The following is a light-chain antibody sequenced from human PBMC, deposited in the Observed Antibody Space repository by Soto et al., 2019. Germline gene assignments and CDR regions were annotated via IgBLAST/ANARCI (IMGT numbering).Light chain of an antibody. CDR2: GAS. Sequence: EIVLTQSPGTLSLSPGDRATLSCRASQSVRSNCLAWYQQKPGQAPKLLISGASSRATGIPDRFSGSGSGTDFTLTISRLEPEDFALYSCQQYGTSPGTFGQGTKLEIK. J-gene: IGKJ2*02. CDR1: QSVRSNC. CDR3: QQYGTSPGT. V-gene: IGKV3-20*01.